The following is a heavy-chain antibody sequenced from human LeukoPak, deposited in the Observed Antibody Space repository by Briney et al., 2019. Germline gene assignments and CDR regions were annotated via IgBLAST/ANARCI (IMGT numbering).Heavy chain of an antibody. Sequence: PSETLSLTCNVSGYSISSGYYWGWIRQPPGKGLEWIGEIDHSGTTNYNPSLKSRVTISVDTSKNQFSLKLSSVTAADTAVYYCARGLTTDSSGWSYYFDYWGQGTLVTVSS. CDR2: IDHSGTT. D-gene: IGHD6-19*01. CDR1: GYSISSGYY. J-gene: IGHJ4*02. CDR3: ARGLTTDSSGWSYYFDY. V-gene: IGHV4-38-2*02.